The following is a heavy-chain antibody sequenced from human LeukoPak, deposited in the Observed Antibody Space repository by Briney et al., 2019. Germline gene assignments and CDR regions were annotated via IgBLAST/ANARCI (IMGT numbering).Heavy chain of an antibody. CDR1: GGAFSDFA. CDR2: ITPTFGTT. D-gene: IGHD3-16*01. V-gene: IGHV1-69*15. CDR3: ARASQTFGTKYNVFDV. J-gene: IGHJ3*01. Sequence: SVKVSCKTSGGAFSDFAIYWMRQAPGHGLEWMGRITPTFGTTNYAQKFEDRVTISLDGPTNAAYMEMSSLRSEGTAVYYCARASQTFGTKYNVFDVWGQGTMIIVSS.